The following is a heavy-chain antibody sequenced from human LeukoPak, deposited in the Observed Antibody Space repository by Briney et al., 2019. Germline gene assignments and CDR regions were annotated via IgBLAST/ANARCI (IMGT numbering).Heavy chain of an antibody. D-gene: IGHD3-10*01. J-gene: IGHJ4*02. CDR1: GYTLTELS. V-gene: IGHV1-24*01. Sequence: ASVKVSCKVSGYTLTELSMHWVRQAPGKGLEWMGGFDPEDGETIYAQKFQGRVTMTEDTSTDTAYMELSSLRSEDTAVYYCAIDGSGSWRFDYWGQGTLVTVSS. CDR2: FDPEDGET. CDR3: AIDGSGSWRFDY.